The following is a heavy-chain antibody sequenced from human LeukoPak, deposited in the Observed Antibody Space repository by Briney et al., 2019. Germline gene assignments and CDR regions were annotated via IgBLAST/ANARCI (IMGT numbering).Heavy chain of an antibody. CDR3: ARHPAYYYGMDV. CDR1: GGSISSYY. CDR2: IHYSGST. D-gene: IGHD2-15*01. Sequence: SETLSLTCTVSGGSISSYYWSWIRQPPGKGLEWIGYIHYSGSTNYNPSLKSRVTISVDTSKNQFSLKLSSVTAADTAVYYCARHPAYYYGMDVWGQGTTVTVSS. V-gene: IGHV4-59*08. J-gene: IGHJ6*02.